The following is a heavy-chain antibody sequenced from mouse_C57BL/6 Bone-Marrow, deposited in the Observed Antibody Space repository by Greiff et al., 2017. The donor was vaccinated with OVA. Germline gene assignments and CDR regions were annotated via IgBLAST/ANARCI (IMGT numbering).Heavy chain of an antibody. CDR2: ISNGGGST. J-gene: IGHJ3*01. Sequence: EVQLQESGGGLVQPGGSLKLSCAASGFTFSDYYMYWVRQTPEKRLEWVAYISNGGGSTYYPDTVKGRFTISRDNAKNTLYLQMSRLKSEDTAMYYCARHFGGGFAYWGQGTLVTVSA. CDR1: GFTFSDYY. V-gene: IGHV5-12*01. CDR3: ARHFGGGFAY.